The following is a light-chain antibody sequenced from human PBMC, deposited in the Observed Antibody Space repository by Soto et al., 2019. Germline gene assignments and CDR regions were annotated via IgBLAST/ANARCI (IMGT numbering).Light chain of an antibody. J-gene: IGLJ1*01. CDR1: SSDVGGYNS. CDR2: DVT. V-gene: IGLV2-14*01. Sequence: QPALTQPASVSGSPGQSITISCTGTSSDVGGYNSVSWYRQDPGKAPKLMIYDVTNRPSGVSNRFSGSKSGNTASLTISGLQAEDEADYYCSSFTSSITYVFGTGNKVTVL. CDR3: SSFTSSITYV.